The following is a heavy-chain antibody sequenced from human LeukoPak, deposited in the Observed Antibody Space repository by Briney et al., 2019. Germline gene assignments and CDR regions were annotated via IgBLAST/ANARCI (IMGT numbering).Heavy chain of an antibody. CDR3: ARGQIVVVPGGIERGNFDY. CDR1: GFTFRSYW. V-gene: IGHV3-7*05. CDR2: IKQDGSEK. Sequence: GRSLRLSCAASGFTFRSYWMSWVRQAPGKGLEWVANIKQDGSEKYYVDSVKGRFTISRDNAKNSLYLQMDSLRAEDTAVFYCARGQIVVVPGGIERGNFDYWGQGTLVTVSS. D-gene: IGHD2-2*02. J-gene: IGHJ4*02.